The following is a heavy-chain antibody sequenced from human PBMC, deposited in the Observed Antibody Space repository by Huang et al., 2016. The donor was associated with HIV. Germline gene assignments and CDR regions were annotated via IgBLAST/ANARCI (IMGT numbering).Heavy chain of an antibody. Sequence: EVQLVQSGAEVKKPGESLKISCKASGYYFTTYWIGWVRQMPGKGLEWMGIIFPGDSDTRYSPSFQGQVTISVDKSVSTAYLQWSSLKASDTAMYYCARHGGIDTSPALYYWGQGTLVTVSS. D-gene: IGHD5-18*01. CDR3: ARHGGIDTSPALYY. CDR1: GYYFTTYW. V-gene: IGHV5-51*01. CDR2: IFPGDSDT. J-gene: IGHJ4*02.